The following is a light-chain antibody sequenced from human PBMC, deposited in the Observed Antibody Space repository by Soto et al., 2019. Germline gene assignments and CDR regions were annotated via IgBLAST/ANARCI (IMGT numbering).Light chain of an antibody. J-gene: IGKJ5*01. CDR2: GAS. CDR1: QSVSSSY. CDR3: QQYGSSPIT. Sequence: EIVLTQSPGTLSLSPGERATLAFSSSQSVSSSYLAWYQQKPGQAPRLLIYGASSRATGIPDRFSGSGSGTDFTLTISRLEPEDFAVYYCQQYGSSPITFGQGTRLEI. V-gene: IGKV3-20*01.